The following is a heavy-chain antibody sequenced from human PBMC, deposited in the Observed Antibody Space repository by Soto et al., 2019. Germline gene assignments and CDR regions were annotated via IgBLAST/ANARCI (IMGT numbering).Heavy chain of an antibody. CDR1: GYTFTTYG. Sequence: ASVKVSCKASGYTFTTYGISWVRQAPGQGLEWMGWISAYNGNTKYVQKFQGRVTMTTDTSTSSVYMELRSLGSDDTAVYYCARDTGRSFDYWGQGTLVTVS. CDR3: ARDTGRSFDY. J-gene: IGHJ4*02. CDR2: ISAYNGNT. D-gene: IGHD2-8*02. V-gene: IGHV1-18*01.